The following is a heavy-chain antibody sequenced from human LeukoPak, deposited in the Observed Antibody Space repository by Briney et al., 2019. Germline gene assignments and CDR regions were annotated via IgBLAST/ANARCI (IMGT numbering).Heavy chain of an antibody. CDR1: GYTFTGYY. V-gene: IGHV1-2*02. CDR3: ASSLAVAGLIDY. J-gene: IGHJ4*02. D-gene: IGHD6-19*01. Sequence: ASVKASCKASGYTFTGYYMHWVRQAPGQGLEWMGWINPNSGGTNYAQKFQGRVTMTRDTSISTAYMELSRLRSDDTAVYYCASSLAVAGLIDYWGQGTLVTVSS. CDR2: INPNSGGT.